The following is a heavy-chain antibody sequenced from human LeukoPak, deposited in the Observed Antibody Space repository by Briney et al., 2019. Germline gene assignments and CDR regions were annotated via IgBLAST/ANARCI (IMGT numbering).Heavy chain of an antibody. V-gene: IGHV3-11*01. D-gene: IGHD4-17*01. CDR2: ISSSGSTI. Sequence: GGSLRLSCAASGFTFSDYYMSWIRQAPGKGLEWVSYISSSGSTIYYADSVKGRFTISRDNAKNSLYLQMNSLRAEDTAEYYCARDKGVDYVESFDIWGQGTMVTVSS. J-gene: IGHJ3*02. CDR1: GFTFSDYY. CDR3: ARDKGVDYVESFDI.